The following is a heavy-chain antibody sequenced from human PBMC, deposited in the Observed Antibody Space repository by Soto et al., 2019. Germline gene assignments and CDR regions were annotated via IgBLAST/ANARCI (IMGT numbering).Heavy chain of an antibody. D-gene: IGHD3-10*01. J-gene: IGHJ4*02. V-gene: IGHV4-39*01. CDR2: IYYSGST. Sequence: SETLSLTCTVSGGSISSSSYYWGWIRQPPRKGLEWIGSIYYSGSTYYNPSLKSRVTISVDTSKNQFSLKLSSVTAADTAVYYCATGITMVRGVIILYFDYWGQGTLVTVSS. CDR3: ATGITMVRGVIILYFDY. CDR1: GGSISSSSYY.